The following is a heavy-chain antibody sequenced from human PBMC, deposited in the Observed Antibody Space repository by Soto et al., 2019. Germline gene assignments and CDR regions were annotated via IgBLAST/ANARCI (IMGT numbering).Heavy chain of an antibody. CDR1: GGSITSSSYY. J-gene: IGHJ5*02. CDR2: IYYSGST. V-gene: IGHV4-39*01. D-gene: IGHD1-26*01. Sequence: QLHLRESGPGLVKPSETLSLTCTVSGGSITSSSYYWGWIRQPPGKGLEWIGSIYYSGSTYYNPSLKSRVTISVDTSKNQFSLKLSSVTAADTAVYYCATQEVGGPDVYTFDPWGQGTLVTVSS. CDR3: ATQEVGGPDVYTFDP.